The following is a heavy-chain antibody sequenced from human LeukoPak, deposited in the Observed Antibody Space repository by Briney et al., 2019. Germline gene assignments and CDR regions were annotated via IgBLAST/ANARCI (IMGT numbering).Heavy chain of an antibody. Sequence: GRSLRLSCAASGFTFNNCGMHWVRQAPGKGLEWVAFIRFDGSNKYYADSVKGRFTISRDNSKSTVYLQMNSLRAEDTAVYYCAKDYSKTSYYGSGTYYRPNWFDPWGQGTLVTVSS. CDR2: IRFDGSNK. CDR3: AKDYSKTSYYGSGTYYRPNWFDP. V-gene: IGHV3-30*02. J-gene: IGHJ5*02. CDR1: GFTFNNCG. D-gene: IGHD3-10*01.